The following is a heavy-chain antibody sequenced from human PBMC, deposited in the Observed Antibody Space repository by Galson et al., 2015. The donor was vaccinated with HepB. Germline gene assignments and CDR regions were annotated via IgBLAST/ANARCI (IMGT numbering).Heavy chain of an antibody. Sequence: SVKVSCKASNYTFTNYVINWVRQAPGQGLEWMGWISPYNGYTNYAQNFQGRVTMTTETSTSTASMELRSLRSDDTAVYYCARLVVTPYFYYGMDVWGQGTTVTVSS. CDR2: ISPYNGYT. CDR3: ARLVVTPYFYYGMDV. J-gene: IGHJ6*02. D-gene: IGHD2-21*02. CDR1: NYTFTNYV. V-gene: IGHV1-18*04.